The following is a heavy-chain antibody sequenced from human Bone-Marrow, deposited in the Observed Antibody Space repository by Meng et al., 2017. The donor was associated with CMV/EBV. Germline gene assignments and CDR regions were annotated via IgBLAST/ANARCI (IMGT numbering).Heavy chain of an antibody. Sequence: ASVKVSCKASGYTFTSYGISWVRQAPGQGLEWMGWISAYNGNTNYAQKLQGRVTMTTDTSTSTAYMELRSLRSDDTAVYYCARDLADYDFWSGPPGDYWGQGTLVTVSS. J-gene: IGHJ4*02. CDR3: ARDLADYDFWSGPPGDY. V-gene: IGHV1-18*01. CDR1: GYTFTSYG. D-gene: IGHD3-3*01. CDR2: ISAYNGNT.